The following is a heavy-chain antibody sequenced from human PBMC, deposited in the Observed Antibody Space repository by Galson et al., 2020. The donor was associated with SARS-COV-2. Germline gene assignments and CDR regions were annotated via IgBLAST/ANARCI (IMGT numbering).Heavy chain of an antibody. CDR3: AGLDFGSGYCPMCV. D-gene: IGHD3-3*01. V-gene: IGHV4-59*08. CDR1: GGSISSYY. J-gene: IGHJ6*04. CDR2: IYYTGNT. Sequence: ETSETLSLTCTVSGGSISSYYWSWIRQPPGKGLEWIGYIYYTGNTNYNPSLKRRVTISVDTSKTQFSLKLRSVTAADTAVYYCAGLDFGSGYCPMCVWCGGTTVTVSS.